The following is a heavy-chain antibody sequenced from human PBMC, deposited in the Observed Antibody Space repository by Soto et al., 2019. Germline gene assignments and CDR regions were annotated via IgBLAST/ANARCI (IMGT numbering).Heavy chain of an antibody. D-gene: IGHD3-10*01. CDR3: ASTGYYGSGSYYSAQLPYYYYGMDV. V-gene: IGHV5-51*01. CDR2: IYPGDSDT. J-gene: IGHJ6*02. CDR1: GYKVSTWHNFTSYW. Sequence: GESLKISCMGSGYKVSTWHNFTSYWIAWVRQMPGEGLEWMGIIYPGDSDTRYSPSFQGQVTISADKSINSVYLQWSSLKASDTAMYYCASTGYYGSGSYYSAQLPYYYYGMDVWGQGTTVTVSS.